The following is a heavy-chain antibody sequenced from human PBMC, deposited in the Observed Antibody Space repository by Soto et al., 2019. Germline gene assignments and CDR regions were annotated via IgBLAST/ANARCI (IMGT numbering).Heavy chain of an antibody. J-gene: IGHJ6*02. CDR2: MNPNSGNT. CDR1: GYTFTSYD. CDR3: ARLLRFLEWSGYYYYYGMDV. Sequence: AAVKVSCKDSGYTFTSYDINWVRQATGQGLERMGWMNPNSGNTGYAQKFQGRVTMTRNTSISTAYMELSSLRSEDTAVYYCARLLRFLEWSGYYYYYGMDVWGQGTTVTVSS. V-gene: IGHV1-8*01. D-gene: IGHD3-3*01.